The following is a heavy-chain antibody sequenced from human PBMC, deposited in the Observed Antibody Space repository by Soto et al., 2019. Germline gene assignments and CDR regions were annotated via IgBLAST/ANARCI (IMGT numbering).Heavy chain of an antibody. V-gene: IGHV3-30*18. Sequence: PGGSLRLSCAASGFTFSTYGMHWVRQAPGKGPEWVAVISYDGSNKYYADSVKGRFTISRDNSKNTLYLQMNSLRVEDTAVYYCAKDRVPELRHFYYGMDVWGQGTTVTVSS. D-gene: IGHD1-7*01. CDR3: AKDRVPELRHFYYGMDV. CDR1: GFTFSTYG. CDR2: ISYDGSNK. J-gene: IGHJ6*02.